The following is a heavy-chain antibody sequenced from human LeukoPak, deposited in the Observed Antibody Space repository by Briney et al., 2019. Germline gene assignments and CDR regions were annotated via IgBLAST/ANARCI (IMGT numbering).Heavy chain of an antibody. CDR2: ISSDSSSI. CDR1: GFGFSFYS. CDR3: ARDTSGWYNDAFGL. D-gene: IGHD6-19*01. V-gene: IGHV3-48*02. Sequence: PGGSLRLSCVASGFGFSFYSMNWVRQAPGKGLEWLSYISSDSSSIYDADSVKGRFTISRDNVKNSLYLQMNSLRDEDTAVYYCARDTSGWYNDAFGLWGQGTRVIVSS. J-gene: IGHJ3*01.